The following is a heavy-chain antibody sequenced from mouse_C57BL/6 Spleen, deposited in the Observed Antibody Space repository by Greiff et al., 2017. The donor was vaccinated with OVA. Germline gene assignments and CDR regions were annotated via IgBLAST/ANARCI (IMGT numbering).Heavy chain of an antibody. CDR2: ISNGGGST. CDR3: ARHSYGSSPFAY. Sequence: EVQGVESGGGLVQPGGSLKLSCAASGFTFSDYYMYWVRQTPEKRLEWVAYISNGGGSTYYPDTVKGRFTISRDNAKNTLYLQMSRLKSEDTAMYYCARHSYGSSPFAYWGQGTLVTVSA. J-gene: IGHJ3*01. CDR1: GFTFSDYY. D-gene: IGHD1-1*01. V-gene: IGHV5-12*01.